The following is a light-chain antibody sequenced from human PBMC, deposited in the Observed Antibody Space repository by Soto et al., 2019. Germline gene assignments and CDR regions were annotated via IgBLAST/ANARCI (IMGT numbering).Light chain of an antibody. CDR2: KAS. CDR1: QSINIW. V-gene: IGKV1-5*03. Sequence: DIQMTQSPSTLSASVGDRVTITCRASQSINIWLAWYQQRPGKAPKLLIYKASSLESGVPSRFSGSGSGTEFTLTISSLQPEDFATYYCQQYNHYYTFGQGTKLEI. J-gene: IGKJ2*01. CDR3: QQYNHYYT.